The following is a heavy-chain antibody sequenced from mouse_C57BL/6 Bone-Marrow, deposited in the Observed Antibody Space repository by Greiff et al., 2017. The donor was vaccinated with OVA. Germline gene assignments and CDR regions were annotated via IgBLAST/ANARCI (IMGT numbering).Heavy chain of an antibody. D-gene: IGHD2-4*01. CDR3: ARNWGDYVPAWFAY. CDR1: GFSLTSYG. J-gene: IGHJ3*01. V-gene: IGHV2-2*01. CDR2: IWSGGST. Sequence: QVQLKESGPGLVQPSQSLSITCTVSGFSLTSYGVHWVRQSPGKGLEWLGVIWSGGSTDYNAAFISRLSISKDNSKSQVFFKMNSLQADDTAIYYCARNWGDYVPAWFAYWGQGTLVTVSA.